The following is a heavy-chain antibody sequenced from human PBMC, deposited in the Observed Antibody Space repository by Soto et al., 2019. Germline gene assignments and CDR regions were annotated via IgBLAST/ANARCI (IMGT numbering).Heavy chain of an antibody. J-gene: IGHJ4*02. CDR3: ATFGVPAAIYYFDY. CDR1: GGTFSSYT. CDR2: IIPILGIA. Sequence: QVQLVQSGAEVKKPGSSVKVSCKASGGTFSSYTISWVRQAPGQGLEWMGRIIPILGIANYAQKFQGRVTITADKSHSTSYMQLSRLRSEDTAVYYCATFGVPAAIYYFDYWGQGTLVTVSS. V-gene: IGHV1-69*02. D-gene: IGHD2-2*01.